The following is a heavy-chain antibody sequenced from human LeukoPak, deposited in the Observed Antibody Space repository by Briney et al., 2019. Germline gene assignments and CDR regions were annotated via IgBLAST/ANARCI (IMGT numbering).Heavy chain of an antibody. CDR3: ARDLTMVRGVKAGLPDAFDI. J-gene: IGHJ3*02. CDR2: IYYSGST. V-gene: IGHV4-59*01. Sequence: SETLSLTCTVSGDSIGDDYWSWIRQPPGKGLEWIGYIYYSGSTNYNPSLKSRVTISVDTSKNQFSLKLSSVTAADTAVYYCARDLTMVRGVKAGLPDAFDIWGQGTMVTVSS. D-gene: IGHD3-10*01. CDR1: GDSIGDDY.